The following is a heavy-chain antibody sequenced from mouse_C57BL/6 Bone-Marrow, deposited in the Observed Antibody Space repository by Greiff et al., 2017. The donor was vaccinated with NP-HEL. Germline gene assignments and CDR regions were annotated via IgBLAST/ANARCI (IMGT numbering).Heavy chain of an antibody. D-gene: IGHD1-1*01. CDR3: ARRDGSSVFAY. J-gene: IGHJ3*01. Sequence: DVHLVESGGDLVKPGGSLKLSCAASGFTFSSYGMSWVRQTPDKRLEWVATISSGGSYTYYPDRVKGRFTISRDNAKNTLYLQMSSLKSEDTAMYYCARRDGSSVFAYWGQGTLVTVSA. CDR1: GFTFSSYG. V-gene: IGHV5-6*01. CDR2: ISSGGSYT.